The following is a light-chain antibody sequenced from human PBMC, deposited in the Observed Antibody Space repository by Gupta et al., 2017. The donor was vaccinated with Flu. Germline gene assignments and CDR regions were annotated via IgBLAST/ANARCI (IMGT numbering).Light chain of an antibody. CDR3: QKYDSEPPGIT. CDR1: QGISNY. V-gene: IGKV1-27*01. Sequence: DIQMTQSPSSLSASVGDRVTITCRASQGISNYLAWYQQQPGTGPKLLIYTASAWQSGVPSRFSGSGSGTDFTLTISSLQPEDVATYYCQKYDSEPPGITFGGGTKVEIK. CDR2: TAS. J-gene: IGKJ4*01.